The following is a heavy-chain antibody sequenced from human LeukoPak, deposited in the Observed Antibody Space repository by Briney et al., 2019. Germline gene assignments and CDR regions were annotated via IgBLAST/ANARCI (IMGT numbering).Heavy chain of an antibody. D-gene: IGHD6-13*01. CDR1: GFTFSNYA. Sequence: GGSLRLSCAASGFTFSNYAMSWVRQAPGKGLEWVSVIHSDGTTHYADSVKGRFTISRDNSKNTLYLQMNSLRVEDTAMYYCARETGYSTSWYAYYFDYWGQGTLVTVAS. CDR3: ARETGYSTSWYAYYFDY. J-gene: IGHJ4*02. CDR2: IHSDGTT. V-gene: IGHV3-53*01.